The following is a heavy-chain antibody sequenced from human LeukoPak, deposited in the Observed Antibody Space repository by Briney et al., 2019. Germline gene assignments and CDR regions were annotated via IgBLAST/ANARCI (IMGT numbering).Heavy chain of an antibody. CDR3: AKDLLLRGYSYGVDC. J-gene: IGHJ4*02. CDR2: ISGSGGST. D-gene: IGHD5-18*01. CDR1: GGSISSSSYY. Sequence: PSETLSLTCTVSGGSISSSSYYWGWIRQAPGKGLEWVSAISGSGGSTYYADSVKGRFTISRDNSKNTLYLQMNSLRAEDTAVYYCAKDLLLRGYSYGVDCWGQGTLVTVSS. V-gene: IGHV3-23*01.